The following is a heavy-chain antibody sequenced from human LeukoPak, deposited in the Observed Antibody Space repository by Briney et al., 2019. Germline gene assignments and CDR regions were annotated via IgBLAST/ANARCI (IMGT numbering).Heavy chain of an antibody. CDR3: AKRLGDPPACDY. CDR1: GFTFNNYG. V-gene: IGHV3-23*01. D-gene: IGHD2-21*02. J-gene: IGHJ4*02. CDR2: ISGNTATV. Sequence: GGSLRLSCTASGFTFNNYGMSWVRQAPGKGLEWVAGISGNTATVNYASPVKGRFTISRENSKNTLYLQMSSLRDDDTALYYCAKRLGDPPACDYWGQGTLVTVSS.